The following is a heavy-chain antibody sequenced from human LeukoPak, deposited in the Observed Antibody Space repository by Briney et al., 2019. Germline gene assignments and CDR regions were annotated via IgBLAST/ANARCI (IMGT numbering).Heavy chain of an antibody. V-gene: IGHV4-59*08. CDR2: IYYSGST. CDR1: GXSMSSYY. CDR3: ARGARAGYNLEPFDY. D-gene: IGHD5-24*01. Sequence: PSETLPLTCTVSGXSMSSYYWSWIRQPPGKGLEWIGYIYYSGSTKYNPSLKSRVTISVDTSKNQFSLKLSSVTAADTAVYYCARGARAGYNLEPFDYWGQGTLVTASS. J-gene: IGHJ4*02.